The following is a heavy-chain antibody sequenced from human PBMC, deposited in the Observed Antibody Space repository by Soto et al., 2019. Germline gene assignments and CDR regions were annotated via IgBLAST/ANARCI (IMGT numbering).Heavy chain of an antibody. V-gene: IGHV3-23*01. CDR2: ISGSGGST. Sequence: EVQLLESGGGLVQPGGSLRLACAASGFTVISYAMSWVRQAPGKGLEWVSAISGSGGSTYDAESVKGRFTISRENSKNTLYLQMNSLRAEDTALYYCAKRVDFWSGLQNYYYGLDVWGQGPTVTVSS. CDR3: AKRVDFWSGLQNYYYGLDV. J-gene: IGHJ6*02. D-gene: IGHD3-3*01. CDR1: GFTVISYA.